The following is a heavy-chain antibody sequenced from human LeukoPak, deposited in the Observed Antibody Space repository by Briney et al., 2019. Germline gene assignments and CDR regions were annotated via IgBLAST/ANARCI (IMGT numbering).Heavy chain of an antibody. V-gene: IGHV4-38-2*02. Sequence: SETLSLTCTVSGYSLSSGYYWGWIRQPPGKGLEWIGSIYHSGSTYYNPSLKSRVTISVDTSKNQFSLKLSSVTAADTAVYYCARMVATMTLDYYYMDVWGKGTTVTVSS. D-gene: IGHD5-12*01. CDR1: GYSLSSGYY. CDR2: IYHSGST. J-gene: IGHJ6*03. CDR3: ARMVATMTLDYYYMDV.